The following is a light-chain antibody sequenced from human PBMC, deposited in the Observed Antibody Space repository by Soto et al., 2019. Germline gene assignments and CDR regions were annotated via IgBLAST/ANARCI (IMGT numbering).Light chain of an antibody. CDR1: QSVSSSR. CDR3: QQYNNWPRT. J-gene: IGKJ1*01. Sequence: DIGLTQSPATLSLSPGERATRSCGASQSVSSSRLAWYQQKPALAPRLLIYDGFLRATGIPDRFSGSGSGTDFTLTISSLQSEDFAVYYCQQYNNWPRTFGQGTKVDIK. CDR2: DGF. V-gene: IGKV3D-20*01.